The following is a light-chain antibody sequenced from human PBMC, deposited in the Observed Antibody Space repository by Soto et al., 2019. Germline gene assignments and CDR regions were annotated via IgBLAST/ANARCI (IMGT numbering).Light chain of an antibody. Sequence: DIQMTHSHSTLSGSVGNRVAITGRASQTISSWLAWYQQKPGKAPKLLIYKASTLKSGVPSRFSGSGSGTEFTLTISSLQPDDFATYYCQHYNSYSEAFGQGTKVDIK. CDR1: QTISSW. CDR3: QHYNSYSEA. V-gene: IGKV1-5*03. CDR2: KAS. J-gene: IGKJ1*01.